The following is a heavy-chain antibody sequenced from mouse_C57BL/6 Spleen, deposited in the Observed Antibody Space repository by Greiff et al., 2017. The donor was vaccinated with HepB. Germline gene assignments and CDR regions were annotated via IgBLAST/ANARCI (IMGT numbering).Heavy chain of an antibody. CDR1: GFTFSSYA. CDR2: ISSGGDYI. Sequence: EVMLVESGEGLVKPGGSLKLSCAASGFTFSSYAMSWVRQTPEKRLEWVAYISSGGDYIYYADTVKGRFTISRDNARNTLYLQMSSLKSEDTAMYYCTRARSLPYWYFDVWGTGTTVTVSS. D-gene: IGHD5-5*01. CDR3: TRARSLPYWYFDV. V-gene: IGHV5-9-1*02. J-gene: IGHJ1*03.